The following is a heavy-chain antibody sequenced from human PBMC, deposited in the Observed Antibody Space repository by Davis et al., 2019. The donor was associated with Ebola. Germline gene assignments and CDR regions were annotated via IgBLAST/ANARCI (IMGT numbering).Heavy chain of an antibody. CDR3: ARGFYLDN. CDR1: GFKFGDYY. J-gene: IGHJ4*02. Sequence: PGGSLRLSCAASGFKFGDYYMSWIRQAPGKGLEWVSGISGNGGSTYYAGSVMGRFTISRDNSKNTLYVQMESLRAEDTALYYCARGFYLDNWGQGTLVTVSS. V-gene: IGHV3-23*01. CDR2: ISGNGGST.